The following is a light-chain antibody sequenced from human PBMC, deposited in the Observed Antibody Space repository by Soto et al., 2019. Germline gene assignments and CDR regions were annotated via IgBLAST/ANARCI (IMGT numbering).Light chain of an antibody. CDR1: QSVSSY. J-gene: IGKJ2*01. CDR3: QLPYT. V-gene: IGKV3-11*01. CDR2: DAS. Sequence: EIVLTQSPATLSLSPGERATLSCRASQSVSSYLAWYQQKPGQAPRLLIYDASNRATGIPARFSGSGSGTDFTLTISSLEPEDFAVYYCQLPYTFGQGIKLEIK.